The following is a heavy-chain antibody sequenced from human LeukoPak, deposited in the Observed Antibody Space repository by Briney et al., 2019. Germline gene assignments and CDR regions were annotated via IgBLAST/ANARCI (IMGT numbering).Heavy chain of an antibody. CDR1: GVSITSYY. J-gene: IGHJ4*02. CDR2: IYYSET. V-gene: IGHV4-59*13. CDR3: AGGNFYNSGGHPWHFHY. D-gene: IGHD3-22*01. Sequence: SETLSLTCTVAGVSITSYYWGWIRQPPGKGLEWIGYIYYSETNYNSSLKSRVTISEDTSKNQFSLHLTSVTAADTAVYYYAGGNFYNSGGHPWHFHYWGQGILVTVSS.